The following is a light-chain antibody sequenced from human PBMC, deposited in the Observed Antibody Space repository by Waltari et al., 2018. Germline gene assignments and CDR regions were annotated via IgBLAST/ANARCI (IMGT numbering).Light chain of an antibody. J-gene: IGKJ1*01. CDR2: GAS. CDR3: QKYDRLPAT. Sequence: EIVLTQSPGTLSLSPGERGTLTCRASQSVSRFLAWYQQKPCQAPRLLIYGASTRATGIPDRFSGSGSGTDFRLTISRLEPEDFAVYYCQKYDRLPATFGQGTKVEIK. V-gene: IGKV3-20*01. CDR1: QSVSRF.